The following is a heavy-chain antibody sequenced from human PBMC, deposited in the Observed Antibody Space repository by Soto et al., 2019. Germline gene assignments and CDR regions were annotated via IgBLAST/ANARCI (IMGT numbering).Heavy chain of an antibody. CDR3: AKKGGWAGPPDN. Sequence: QVQLQESGPGLVKPSETLSLTCAVSGGSISSSHWWTWVRQPPGKGLEWIGEIYHSGSTNYNPSLKSRVTIXVXRSKNQFSLKLSSVTAADTAVYYCAKKGGWAGPPDNWGQGTLVTVSS. CDR2: IYHSGST. D-gene: IGHD5-12*01. J-gene: IGHJ4*02. V-gene: IGHV4-4*02. CDR1: GGSISSSHW.